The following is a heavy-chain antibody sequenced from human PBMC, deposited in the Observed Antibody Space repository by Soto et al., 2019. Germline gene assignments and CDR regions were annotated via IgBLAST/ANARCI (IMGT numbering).Heavy chain of an antibody. V-gene: IGHV3-53*01. CDR2: IYSGGST. J-gene: IGHJ6*02. Sequence: WSLRLSFASSGFTVSSNYMSWVRQAPGKGLEWVSVIYSGGSTYYADSVKGRFTISRDNSKNTLYLQMNSLRAEDTAVYYCARPYSNYYYGMDVWGQGTTVTVSS. CDR1: GFTVSSNY. CDR3: ARPYSNYYYGMDV. D-gene: IGHD4-4*01.